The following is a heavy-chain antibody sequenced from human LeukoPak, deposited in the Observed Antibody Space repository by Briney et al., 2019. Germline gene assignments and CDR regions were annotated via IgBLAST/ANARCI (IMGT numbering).Heavy chain of an antibody. CDR3: ARASWFGESTTDY. D-gene: IGHD3-10*01. J-gene: IGHJ4*02. Sequence: NPSETLSLTCTVSGGSISSGSYYWRWIRQPAGKGLEWIGRIYTSGSTNYNPSLKSRVTISVDTSKNQFSLKLSSVTAADTAVYYCARASWFGESTTDYWGQGTLVTVSS. CDR1: GGSISSGSYY. V-gene: IGHV4-61*02. CDR2: IYTSGST.